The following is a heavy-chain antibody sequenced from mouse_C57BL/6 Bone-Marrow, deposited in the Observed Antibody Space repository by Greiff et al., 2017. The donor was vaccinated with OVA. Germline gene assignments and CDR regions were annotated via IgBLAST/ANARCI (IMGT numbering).Heavy chain of an antibody. CDR1: GYSFTGYY. CDR2: INPSTGGT. D-gene: IGHD5-5*01. CDR3: ARGELPLFAY. J-gene: IGHJ3*01. V-gene: IGHV1-42*01. Sequence: VQLQQSGPELVKPGASVKISCKASGYSFTGYYMNWVKQSPEKSLEWIGEINPSTGGTTYNQKFKAKATLTVDKSSSTAYMELRSLTSEDSAVYYCARGELPLFAYWGQGTLVTVSA.